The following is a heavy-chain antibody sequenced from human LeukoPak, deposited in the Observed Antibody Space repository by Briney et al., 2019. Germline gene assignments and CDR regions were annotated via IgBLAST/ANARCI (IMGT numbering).Heavy chain of an antibody. V-gene: IGHV3-30-3*01. Sequence: GGSLRLSCAASGFTFSSYAMHWVRQAPGKGLEWVAFISYDGSNKYYADSVKGRFTISRDNSKNTLYLQMNSLRAEDTAAYYCARDNYYGSGSHGTGEYWGQGTLVTVSS. CDR1: GFTFSSYA. CDR2: ISYDGSNK. J-gene: IGHJ4*02. D-gene: IGHD3-10*01. CDR3: ARDNYYGSGSHGTGEY.